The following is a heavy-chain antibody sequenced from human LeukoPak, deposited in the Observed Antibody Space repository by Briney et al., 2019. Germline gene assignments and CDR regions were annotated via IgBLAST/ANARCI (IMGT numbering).Heavy chain of an antibody. V-gene: IGHV3-21*01. Sequence: GGSLRLSCAASGFTFSSYTMNWVRQAPGKGLEWVSSISTSSSYIYYADSVKGRFTISRDNAKNSLYLQMNSLRAEDTAVYYCARALWFGETFPAYWGQGTLVTVSS. J-gene: IGHJ4*02. CDR2: ISTSSSYI. CDR3: ARALWFGETFPAY. D-gene: IGHD3-10*01. CDR1: GFTFSSYT.